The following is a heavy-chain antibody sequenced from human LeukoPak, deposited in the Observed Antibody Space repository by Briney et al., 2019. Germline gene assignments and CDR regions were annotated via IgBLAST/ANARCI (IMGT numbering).Heavy chain of an antibody. CDR2: IYYSGST. V-gene: IGHV4-31*03. D-gene: IGHD2-2*01. CDR3: ARVYCSSTSCYWNWFDP. CDR1: GGSISSGGYY. J-gene: IGHJ5*02. Sequence: SETLSLTCTVSGGSISSGGYYWSWIRQHPRKGLEWIGYIYYSGSTYYNPSLKSRVTISVDTSKNQFSLKLSSVTAADTAVYYCARVYCSSTSCYWNWFDPWGQGTLVTVSS.